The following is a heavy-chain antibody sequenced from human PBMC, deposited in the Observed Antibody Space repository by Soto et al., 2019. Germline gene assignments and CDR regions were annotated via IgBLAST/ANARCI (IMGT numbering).Heavy chain of an antibody. CDR1: GGSISSYY. CDR2: IYYSGST. V-gene: IGHV4-59*08. D-gene: IGHD3-22*01. CDR3: ARQQPGAGAYDSARGYFDY. J-gene: IGHJ4*02. Sequence: QVQLQESGPGLVKPSETLSLTCTVSGGSISSYYWSWIRQPPGKGLEWIGYIYYSGSTNYNPSLKRRVTISVDTSKNQFSLKRSSVTAADTAVYYCARQQPGAGAYDSARGYFDYWGQGTLVTVSS.